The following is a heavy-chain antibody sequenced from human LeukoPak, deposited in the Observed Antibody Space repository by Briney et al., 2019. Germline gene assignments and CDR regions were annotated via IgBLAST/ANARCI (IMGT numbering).Heavy chain of an antibody. Sequence: SVKVSCKASGGTFSSYTISWVRQAPGQGLEGRGRIIPILGIANYAQKFQGRVTITADKSTSTAYMELSSLRSEDTAVYYCASNIVVVLDAFDIWGQETMVTVPS. CDR2: IIPILGIA. J-gene: IGHJ3*02. V-gene: IGHV1-69*02. CDR3: ASNIVVVLDAFDI. D-gene: IGHD2-21*01. CDR1: GGTFSSYT.